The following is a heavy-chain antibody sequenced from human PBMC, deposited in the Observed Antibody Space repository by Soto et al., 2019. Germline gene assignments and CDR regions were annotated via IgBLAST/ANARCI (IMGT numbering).Heavy chain of an antibody. Sequence: GGSLRLSCAASGFTFSSYGMHWVRQAPGKGLEWVAVISYDGSNKYYADSVKGRFTISRDNSKNMLYLQMNSLRAEDTAVYYCAKDIAARPHYYYGMDVWGQGTTVTVS. D-gene: IGHD6-6*01. CDR1: GFTFSSYG. J-gene: IGHJ6*02. CDR3: AKDIAARPHYYYGMDV. V-gene: IGHV3-30*18. CDR2: ISYDGSNK.